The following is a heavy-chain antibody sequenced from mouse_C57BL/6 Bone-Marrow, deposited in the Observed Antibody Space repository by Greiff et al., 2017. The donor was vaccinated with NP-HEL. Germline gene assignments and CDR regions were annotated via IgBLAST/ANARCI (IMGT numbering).Heavy chain of an antibody. Sequence: QVQLQQSGAELVKPGASVKLSCKASGYTFTEYTIHWVKQRSGQGLEWIGWFYPGSGSIKYNEKFKDKATLTADKSSRPVYMDLSRLTSEDSAVYFCARHGDYFGSSYGYFDVWGTGTTVTVSS. CDR3: ARHGDYFGSSYGYFDV. CDR2: FYPGSGSI. D-gene: IGHD1-1*01. V-gene: IGHV1-62-2*01. J-gene: IGHJ1*03. CDR1: GYTFTEYT.